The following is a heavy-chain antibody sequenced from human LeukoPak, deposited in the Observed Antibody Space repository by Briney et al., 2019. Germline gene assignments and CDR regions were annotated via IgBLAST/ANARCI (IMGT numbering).Heavy chain of an antibody. CDR2: ISTDVSST. D-gene: IGHD2/OR15-2a*01. CDR1: GFTFSRYW. Sequence: GGSLRLSCAASGFTFSRYWMHWLRQAPGKGLVWVSRISTDVSSTSYAVSVKGRFTISRDNGKNTLYLQMNSLRAEDAAVYYCASYLTSIPSGMDVWGQGTTVTVSS. CDR3: ASYLTSIPSGMDV. V-gene: IGHV3-74*01. J-gene: IGHJ6*02.